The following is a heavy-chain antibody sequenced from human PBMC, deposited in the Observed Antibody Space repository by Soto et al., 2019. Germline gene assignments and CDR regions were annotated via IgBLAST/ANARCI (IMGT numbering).Heavy chain of an antibody. CDR1: GFTFSNAW. V-gene: IGHV3-15*07. D-gene: IGHD3-10*01. Sequence: EVQLVESGGGLVKPGGSLRLSCAASGFTFSNAWMNWVRQAPGKGLEWVGRIKSKIDGGTTDYAAPVKGRFTISRDDSKNTPYLQMNSLKTEDTAVYYCTTQLLWFGEFLFDYWGQGTLVTVSS. CDR3: TTQLLWFGEFLFDY. J-gene: IGHJ4*02. CDR2: IKSKIDGGTT.